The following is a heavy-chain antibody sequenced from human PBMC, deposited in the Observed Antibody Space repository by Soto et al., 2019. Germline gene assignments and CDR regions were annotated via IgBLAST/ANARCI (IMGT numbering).Heavy chain of an antibody. CDR1: GDSVSSNSAA. D-gene: IGHD6-19*01. J-gene: IGHJ6*02. CDR3: ARDRGAVACTLIPGAAGYSMDA. CDR2: TYYRSKWYN. Sequence: SQTLSLTCAISGDSVSSNSAAWNWIRQSPSRGLEWLGRTYYRSKWYNDYAVSVKSRIIINPDTSKNQFSLQLNSVTPEDTAVYYCARDRGAVACTLIPGAAGYSMDACGDAPTVTVS. V-gene: IGHV6-1*01.